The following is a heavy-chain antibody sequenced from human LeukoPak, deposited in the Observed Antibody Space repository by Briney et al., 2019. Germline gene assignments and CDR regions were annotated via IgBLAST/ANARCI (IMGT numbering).Heavy chain of an antibody. D-gene: IGHD4-17*01. CDR1: GYTFTGYY. CDR2: INPNSGGT. Sequence: ASVKVSCKASGYTFTGYYMHWVRQAPGQGLEWMGWINPNSGGTNYAQKFQGRVTMTRDTSISTAYMELSRLRSDDTAVYYCARDRGDYAGYFDLWGRGTLVTVSS. CDR3: ARDRGDYAGYFDL. J-gene: IGHJ2*01. V-gene: IGHV1-2*02.